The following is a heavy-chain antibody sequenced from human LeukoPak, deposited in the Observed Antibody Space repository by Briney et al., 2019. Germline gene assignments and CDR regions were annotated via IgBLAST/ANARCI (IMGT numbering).Heavy chain of an antibody. CDR2: ISSSGSTI. Sequence: GGSLRLSCAASGFTFSSYEMSWVRQAPGKGLEWVSYISSSGSTIYYADSVKGRFTISRDNAKNTLYLQMNSLRVEDTALYYCAKDLGIVVVTTHSYFDSWGQGTLVTVSS. V-gene: IGHV3-48*03. J-gene: IGHJ4*02. D-gene: IGHD2-21*02. CDR1: GFTFSSYE. CDR3: AKDLGIVVVTTHSYFDS.